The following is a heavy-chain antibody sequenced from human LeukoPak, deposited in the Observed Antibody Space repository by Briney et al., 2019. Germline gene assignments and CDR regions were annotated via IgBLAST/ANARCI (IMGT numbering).Heavy chain of an antibody. V-gene: IGHV4-31*03. J-gene: IGHJ4*02. D-gene: IGHD5-12*01. Sequence: PSQTLSLTCTVSGGSISSGGYYWSWIRQHPGKGLEWIGYIYYSGSTYYNPSLKSRVTISVDTSKNQFSLKLSSVTAADTAVYYCARELRNSGYVFSDYWGQGTLVTVSS. CDR1: GGSISSGGYY. CDR2: IYYSGST. CDR3: ARELRNSGYVFSDY.